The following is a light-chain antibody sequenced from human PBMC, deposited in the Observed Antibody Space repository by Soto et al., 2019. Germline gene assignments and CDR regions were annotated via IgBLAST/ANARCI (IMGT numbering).Light chain of an antibody. CDR1: SGAVTSGHY. CDR2: STN. CDR3: LLYYGGAVV. V-gene: IGLV7-43*01. J-gene: IGLJ2*01. Sequence: QAVVTQEPSLTVSPGGTVTLTCASRSGAVTSGHYPNWFQQRPGQPPRALIYSTNNKHSWTPARFSGSLLGGKAALTLSGVQPEDEAEYYCLLYYGGAVVFGGGTKLTVL.